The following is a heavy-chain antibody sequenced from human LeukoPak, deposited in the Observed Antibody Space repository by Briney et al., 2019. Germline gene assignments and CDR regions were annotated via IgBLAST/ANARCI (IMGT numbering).Heavy chain of an antibody. CDR3: ARCTTGRTFGSLREIKRSREIDY. Sequence: GGSLRLSCAASGFTFSSYAMTWVRQAPGKGLEWVSSISSSSSNIYYADSVKGRFTISRDNAKNSLYLQMNSLRVEDTAVYYCARCTTGRTFGSLREIKRSREIDYWGQGTLVTVSS. J-gene: IGHJ4*02. D-gene: IGHD1-1*01. CDR1: GFTFSSYA. V-gene: IGHV3-21*01. CDR2: ISSSSSNI.